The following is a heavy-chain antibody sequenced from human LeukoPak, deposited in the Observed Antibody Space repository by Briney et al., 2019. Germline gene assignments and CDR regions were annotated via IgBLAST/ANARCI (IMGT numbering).Heavy chain of an antibody. CDR1: GFSFSSYA. D-gene: IGHD1-1*01. V-gene: IGHV3-23*01. Sequence: QPGGSLRLSCAASGFSFSSYAMGWVRQAPGKGLEWVSSLSGSGGGTSYADSVKGRFTVSRDNSENTLYLQMNSLRAEDTAVYYCAKSHDLGFSPIDYWGQGTLVTVSS. CDR2: LSGSGGGT. J-gene: IGHJ4*02. CDR3: AKSHDLGFSPIDY.